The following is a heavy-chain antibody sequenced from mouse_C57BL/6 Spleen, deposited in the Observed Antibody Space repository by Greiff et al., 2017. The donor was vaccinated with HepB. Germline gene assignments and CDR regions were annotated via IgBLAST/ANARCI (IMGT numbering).Heavy chain of an antibody. Sequence: EVQLQQSGPELVKPGASVKIPCKASGYTFTDYNMDWVKQSHGKSLEWIGDINPNNGGTIYNQKFKGKATLTVDKSSSTAYMELRSLTSEDTAVYYCARGHYYGNSEFAYWGQGTLVTVSA. J-gene: IGHJ3*01. CDR1: GYTFTDYN. V-gene: IGHV1-18*01. CDR2: INPNNGGT. D-gene: IGHD1-1*01. CDR3: ARGHYYGNSEFAY.